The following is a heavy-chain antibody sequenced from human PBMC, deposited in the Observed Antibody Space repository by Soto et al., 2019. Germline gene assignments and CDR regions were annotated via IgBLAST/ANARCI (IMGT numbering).Heavy chain of an antibody. J-gene: IGHJ6*03. V-gene: IGHV3-23*01. CDR1: GFTFSSYA. CDR2: ISGGGGST. Sequence: GGSLRLSCAASGFTFSSYAMSWVRQAPGKGLEWVSVISGGGGSTYYADSVKGRFTFSRDNSKNTLYLQMNSLRAEDTAVYYCARLRYCSAIGCPNMDVWGKGTTVTVSS. CDR3: ARLRYCSAIGCPNMDV. D-gene: IGHD2-15*01.